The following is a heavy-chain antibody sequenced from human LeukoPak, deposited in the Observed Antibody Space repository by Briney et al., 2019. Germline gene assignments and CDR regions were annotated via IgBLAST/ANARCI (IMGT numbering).Heavy chain of an antibody. D-gene: IGHD2-15*01. Sequence: SSETLSLTCAVYGGSFSGYYWSWIRQPPGKGLEWIGEINHSGSTNYNPSLKCRVTISVDTSKNQFSLKLSSVTAADTAVYYCAKGRYCSGGSCYVDYWGQGTLVTVSS. J-gene: IGHJ4*02. V-gene: IGHV4-34*01. CDR1: GGSFSGYY. CDR3: AKGRYCSGGSCYVDY. CDR2: INHSGST.